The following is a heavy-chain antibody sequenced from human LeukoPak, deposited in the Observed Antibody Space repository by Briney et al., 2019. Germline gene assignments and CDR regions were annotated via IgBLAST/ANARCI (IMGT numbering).Heavy chain of an antibody. V-gene: IGHV3-23*01. Sequence: GVSLRLSCAASGFTFDDYAMHWVRQAPGKGLEWVSVISGSGGSTDYADSVKGRSTISRDNSKNTLYLQMNSLRAEDTAVYYCAKDSDYYGSGSYYDYWGQGTLVTVSS. J-gene: IGHJ4*02. CDR3: AKDSDYYGSGSYYDY. D-gene: IGHD3-10*01. CDR1: GFTFDDYA. CDR2: ISGSGGST.